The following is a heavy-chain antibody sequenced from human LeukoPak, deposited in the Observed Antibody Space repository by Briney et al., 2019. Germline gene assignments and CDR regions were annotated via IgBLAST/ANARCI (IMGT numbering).Heavy chain of an antibody. D-gene: IGHD2-2*01. CDR1: GFTFSNYW. J-gene: IGHJ4*02. CDR3: ARDQGSTSRGFDY. CDR2: IYSDGNTT. Sequence: GGSLRLTCAGSGFTFSNYWMHWVRQAPGKGLVWVSRIYSDGNTTNYADSVKGRFTISRDNAKNTLYLQMNSLRAEDTAVYYCARDQGSTSRGFDYWGQGTLVTVSS. V-gene: IGHV3-74*01.